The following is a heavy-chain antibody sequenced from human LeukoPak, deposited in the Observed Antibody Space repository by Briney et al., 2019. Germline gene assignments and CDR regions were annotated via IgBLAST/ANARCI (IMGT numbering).Heavy chain of an antibody. CDR1: GFTFSNAW. V-gene: IGHV3-15*01. D-gene: IGHD2-8*01. CDR3: TTDYLVLMSIVNY. J-gene: IGHJ4*02. CDR2: IKSKTDGGTT. Sequence: PGGSLRLSCAASGFTFSNAWMSWVRQAPGKGLEWVGRIKSKTDGGTTDYAAPVKGRFTISRDDSKNTLYLQMNSLKTEDTAVYYCTTDYLVLMSIVNYWGQGTLVTVSS.